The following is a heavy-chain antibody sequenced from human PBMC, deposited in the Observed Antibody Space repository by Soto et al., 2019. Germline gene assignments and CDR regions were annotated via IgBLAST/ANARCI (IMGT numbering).Heavy chain of an antibody. D-gene: IGHD3-10*01. Sequence: EVQLVESGGGLVKPGGSLRLSCAASGFTFSSYSMNWVRQAPGKGLEWVSSISSSSSYIYYADSVKGRFTISRDNAKNSLYLQMNSLRAEDTAVYYCASAFGFGDGLGYWGQGTLVTVSS. J-gene: IGHJ4*02. V-gene: IGHV3-21*01. CDR2: ISSSSSYI. CDR1: GFTFSSYS. CDR3: ASAFGFGDGLGY.